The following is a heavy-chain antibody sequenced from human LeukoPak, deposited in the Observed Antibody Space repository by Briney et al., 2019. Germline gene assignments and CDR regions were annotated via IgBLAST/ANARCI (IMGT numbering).Heavy chain of an antibody. CDR3: AKDRYSNYGNWFDP. D-gene: IGHD4-11*01. Sequence: GGSLRLSCAASGFTFSSYGMHWVRQAPGKGLEWVAFIRYDGGNKYYADSVKGRFTISRDNSKNTLSLQMSHLRHEDTARYYCAKDRYSNYGNWFDPWGQGTQVTVFS. CDR1: GFTFSSYG. V-gene: IGHV3-30*02. J-gene: IGHJ5*02. CDR2: IRYDGGNK.